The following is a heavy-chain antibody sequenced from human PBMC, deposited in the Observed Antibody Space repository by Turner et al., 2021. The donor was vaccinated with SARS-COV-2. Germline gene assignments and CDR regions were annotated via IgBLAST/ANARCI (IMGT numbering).Heavy chain of an antibody. CDR2: INAGNGNT. D-gene: IGHD6-19*01. CDR3: ASAWGMSIAVAVVDYGMDV. J-gene: IGHJ6*02. Sequence: QVQLVQSGAAVKKLWASVKVSCKSSGYTFPSYGMPWVRQAPGQRLEWMGWINAGNGNTKDTQKYQGRVTITRDTSASTAYMELSRLRSEDTAVYYCASAWGMSIAVAVVDYGMDVWGQGTTVTVSS. CDR1: GYTFPSYG. V-gene: IGHV1-3*01.